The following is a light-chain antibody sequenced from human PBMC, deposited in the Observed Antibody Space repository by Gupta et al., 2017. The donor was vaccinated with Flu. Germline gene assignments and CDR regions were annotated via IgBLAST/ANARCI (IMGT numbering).Light chain of an antibody. CDR1: QSLLHTNGYNY. J-gene: IGKJ1*01. CDR2: LGS. V-gene: IGKV2-28*01. CDR3: MQTLQTPWT. Sequence: DIVMTQSPLSLAVTPGEPASISCRSSQSLLHTNGYNYLDWYLQRPGQSPQLLVYLGSNRASGVPDRFSGSGSGTHFTLKISRVEAEDVGVYYCMQTLQTPWTFGQGTKV.